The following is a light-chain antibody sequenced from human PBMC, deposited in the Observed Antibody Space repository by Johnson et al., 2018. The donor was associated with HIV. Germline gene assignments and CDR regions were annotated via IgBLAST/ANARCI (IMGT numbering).Light chain of an antibody. Sequence: QSVLTQPPSVSAAPGQKVTVSCSGSSSNIENNFVSWYQQLPGTAPKLLIYEDNKRPSGIPDRFSGSKSGTSATLGITGLQTGDEADYYCGTWDSSLSKGVFGTGTKVTVL. V-gene: IGLV1-51*02. CDR2: EDN. CDR1: SSNIENNF. CDR3: GTWDSSLSKGV. J-gene: IGLJ1*01.